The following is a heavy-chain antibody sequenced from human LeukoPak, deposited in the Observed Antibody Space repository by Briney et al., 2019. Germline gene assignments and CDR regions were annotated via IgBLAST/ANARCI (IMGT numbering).Heavy chain of an antibody. V-gene: IGHV3-30*18. J-gene: IGHJ4*02. D-gene: IGHD3-22*01. CDR2: ISYDGSNK. CDR3: AKEAYDSSGYYWGRFDY. Sequence: GRSLRLSCAASGFTFSSYGMHWVRQAPGKGLEWVAVISYDGSNKYYADSVKGRFTISRDNSKNTLYLQMNSLRAEDTAVYYCAKEAYDSSGYYWGRFDYWGQGTLVTVSS. CDR1: GFTFSSYG.